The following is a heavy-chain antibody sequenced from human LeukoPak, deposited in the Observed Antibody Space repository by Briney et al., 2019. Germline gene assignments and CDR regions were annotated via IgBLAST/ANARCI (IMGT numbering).Heavy chain of an antibody. Sequence: GGSLRLSCAASGFPFSTYGMRWVRQAPGKGLEWGAVISYDGSDQYYADSVKGRFTVSRDNSKSTLYLQMNSLRVEDTAVYYCAKLGCSSTRCYINYWGQGTLVTVSS. J-gene: IGHJ4*02. D-gene: IGHD2-2*01. CDR3: AKLGCSSTRCYINY. CDR1: GFPFSTYG. V-gene: IGHV3-30*18. CDR2: ISYDGSDQ.